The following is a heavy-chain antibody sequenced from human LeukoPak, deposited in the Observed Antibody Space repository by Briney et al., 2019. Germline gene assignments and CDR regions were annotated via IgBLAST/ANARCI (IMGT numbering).Heavy chain of an antibody. CDR3: ARHDYGGNPTIP. V-gene: IGHV4-34*01. D-gene: IGHD4-17*01. Sequence: PSETLSLTCAVYGGSFSGYYWSWIRQPPGKGLEWIGEINHSGSTNYNPSLKSRVTISVDTSKNQFSLKLSSVTAADTAVYYCARHDYGGNPTIPWGQGTLVTVSS. CDR1: GGSFSGYY. CDR2: INHSGST. J-gene: IGHJ5*02.